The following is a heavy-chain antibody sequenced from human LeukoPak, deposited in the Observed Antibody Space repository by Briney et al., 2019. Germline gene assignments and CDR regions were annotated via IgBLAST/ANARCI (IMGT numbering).Heavy chain of an antibody. V-gene: IGHV4-61*02. J-gene: IGHJ3*02. CDR2: ISSSGST. D-gene: IGHD3-22*01. CDR1: GVSISSVDYY. CDR3: ARGPYSYDSSGAFDI. Sequence: KTSETLSLTSTVSGVSISSVDYYWRWIRQPPGKGLEWIGRISSSGSTHYNPSLKSRVTISVDTSKNQFSLKLSSVSAPDTAVHFCARGPYSYDSSGAFDIWGQGTMVTVSS.